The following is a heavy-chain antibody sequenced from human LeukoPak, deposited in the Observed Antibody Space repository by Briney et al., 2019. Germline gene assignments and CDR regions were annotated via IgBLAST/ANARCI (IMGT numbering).Heavy chain of an antibody. CDR3: ARDFWGSKRIAARPLGSRAFDI. J-gene: IGHJ3*02. D-gene: IGHD6-6*01. Sequence: SVKVSCKASGGTFSSYAISWVRQAPGQGLEWMGGIIPIFGTANYAQKFQGRVTITTDESTSTAYMELSSLRSEDTAVYYCARDFWGSKRIAARPLGSRAFDIWGQGTMVTVSS. CDR1: GGTFSSYA. V-gene: IGHV1-69*05. CDR2: IIPIFGTA.